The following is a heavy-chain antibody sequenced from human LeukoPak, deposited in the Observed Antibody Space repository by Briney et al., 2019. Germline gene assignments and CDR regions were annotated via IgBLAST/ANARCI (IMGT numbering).Heavy chain of an antibody. CDR3: ARPTYYYDSSGYFDYFDY. D-gene: IGHD3-22*01. V-gene: IGHV5-51*01. CDR1: GYSFTSYC. Sequence: GESLKISCKGSGYSFTSYCIGWVRQMPGKGLEWMGIVYPGDSDTRYSPSFQGQVTISADKSISTAYLQWSSLKASDTAMYYCARPTYYYDSSGYFDYFDYWGQGTLVTVSS. CDR2: VYPGDSDT. J-gene: IGHJ4*02.